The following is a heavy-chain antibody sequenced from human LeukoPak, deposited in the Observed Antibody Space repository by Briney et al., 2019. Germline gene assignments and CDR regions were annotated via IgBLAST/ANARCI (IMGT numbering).Heavy chain of an antibody. J-gene: IGHJ3*01. CDR2: ISYDESNK. Sequence: GRSLRLSCAASGFTFSTYPMYWVRQALGKGLEWVAVISYDESNKYYADSVKGRFTVSRDNSKNTLSLQMNSLRVEDTAVYYCVRVRDSSNWYVFDVWGQGTMVTVSS. CDR1: GFTFSTYP. V-gene: IGHV3-30*04. D-gene: IGHD6-13*01. CDR3: VRVRDSSNWYVFDV.